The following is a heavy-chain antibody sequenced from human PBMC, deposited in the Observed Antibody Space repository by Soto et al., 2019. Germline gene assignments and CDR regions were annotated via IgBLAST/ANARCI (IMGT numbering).Heavy chain of an antibody. D-gene: IGHD1-1*01. CDR1: GFSFTNAW. CDR3: TSRIRTTNDY. Sequence: EVQLVESGGGLVKPGESLRLSCAASGFSFTNAWMNWVRQAPGKGPEWVGRVKTKAEGETTDYGAPATGRITISRDDSINTVYLQMNSLKIEDTAVYYCTSRIRTTNDYWGQGTLVTVSS. J-gene: IGHJ4*02. V-gene: IGHV3-15*07. CDR2: VKTKAEGETT.